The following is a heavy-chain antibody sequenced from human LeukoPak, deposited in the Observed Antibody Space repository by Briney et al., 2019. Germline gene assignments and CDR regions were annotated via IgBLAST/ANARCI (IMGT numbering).Heavy chain of an antibody. CDR2: ISTSGSTT. CDR3: ARGALHVFDY. J-gene: IGHJ4*02. Sequence: GGSLRLSCAASGFTFSDYYMSWIRQAPGKGLEWVSCISTSGSTTYYADSVKGRFTISRDNAKNSLFLQMNTLTAEDTAVYYCARGALHVFDYWGQRTPVTVSS. V-gene: IGHV3-11*04. D-gene: IGHD3-10*02. CDR1: GFTFSDYY.